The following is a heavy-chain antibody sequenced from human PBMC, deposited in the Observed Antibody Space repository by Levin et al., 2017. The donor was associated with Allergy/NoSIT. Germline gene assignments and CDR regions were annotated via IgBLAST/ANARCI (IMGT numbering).Heavy chain of an antibody. V-gene: IGHV3-64D*06. CDR1: GFTFSSYA. D-gene: IGHD3-10*01. CDR3: VKDLGSGSRSGSYISNFDY. Sequence: GESLKISCSVSGFTFSSYAMHWVRQAPGKGLEYVSTISSNGGSTYYADSVKGRFTISRDNSKNTLYLQMSSLRAEDTAVYYCVKDLGSGSRSGSYISNFDYWGQGTLVTVSS. CDR2: ISSNGGST. J-gene: IGHJ4*02.